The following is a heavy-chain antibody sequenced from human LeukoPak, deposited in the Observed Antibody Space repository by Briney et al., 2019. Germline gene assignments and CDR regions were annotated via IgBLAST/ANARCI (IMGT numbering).Heavy chain of an antibody. V-gene: IGHV4-39*07. J-gene: IGHJ6*03. CDR1: GGSISSSSYY. D-gene: IGHD5-24*01. Sequence: SETLSLTCTVSGGSISSSSYYWGWIRQPPGKGLEWIGSIYYSGSTYYNPSLKSRVTMSVDTSKNQFSLKLSSVTAADTAVYYCARQQWLQRAYYYYYMDVWGKGTTVTISS. CDR2: IYYSGST. CDR3: ARQQWLQRAYYYYYMDV.